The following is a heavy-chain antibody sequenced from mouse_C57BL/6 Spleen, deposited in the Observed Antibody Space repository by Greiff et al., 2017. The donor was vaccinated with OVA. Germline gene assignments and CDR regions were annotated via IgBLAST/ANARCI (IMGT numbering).Heavy chain of an antibody. CDR3: TRDSGSSPAWFAY. CDR2: IDPETGGT. CDR1: GYTFTDYE. J-gene: IGHJ3*01. V-gene: IGHV1-15*01. Sequence: QVQLQQSGAELVRPGASVTLSCKASGYTFTDYEMHWVKQTPVHGLEWIGAIDPETGGTAYNQKFKGKAILTADKSSSTAYMELSSLTSEDSAVYYCTRDSGSSPAWFAYWGQGTLVTVSA. D-gene: IGHD1-1*01.